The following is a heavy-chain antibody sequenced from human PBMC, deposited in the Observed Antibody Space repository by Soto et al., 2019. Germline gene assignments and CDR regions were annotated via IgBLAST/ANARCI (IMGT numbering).Heavy chain of an antibody. Sequence: PSETLSLTCPVSGGSVSSGSYYWSWIRQPPGKGLEWIGYIYFSGSTNYNPCLESRVTISVDTSKNPSSMKQSSVSAADTAVYYCASGVVTAIHDYWGQGTLVTVSS. CDR3: ASGVVTAIHDY. V-gene: IGHV4-61*01. CDR2: IYFSGST. J-gene: IGHJ4*02. CDR1: GGSVSSGSYY. D-gene: IGHD2-21*02.